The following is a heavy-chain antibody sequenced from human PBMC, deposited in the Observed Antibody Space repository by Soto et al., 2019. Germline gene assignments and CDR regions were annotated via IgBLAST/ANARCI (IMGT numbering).Heavy chain of an antibody. CDR2: INRDGSSA. CDR1: GFTFSSYW. CDR3: ARETSRTFYFYN. J-gene: IGHJ4*02. V-gene: IGHV3-74*01. D-gene: IGHD6-6*01. Sequence: PGGSLRLSCAASGFTFSSYWMHCVRQAPGNGLVWVSRINRDGSSANYADSVKGRFTISRDNAKKTLYLQMNSLRAEDAAVYYCARETSRTFYFYNPCQRALVTASS.